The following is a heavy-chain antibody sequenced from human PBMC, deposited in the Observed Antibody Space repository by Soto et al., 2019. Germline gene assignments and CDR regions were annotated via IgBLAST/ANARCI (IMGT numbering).Heavy chain of an antibody. J-gene: IGHJ6*02. D-gene: IGHD2-15*01. CDR2: IYWDDDK. CDR1: GFSLSTSGVG. Sequence: QITLKESGPPLVKPTQPLTLTCTFSGFSLSTSGVGVAWIRQPPGKALEWLALIYWDDDKRYRPSLETRLTITKDTSKNQVVLTMTNVDSVDTATYYCAYLPCSGGSCYWFSYSGMDVWGQGTTVIVSS. V-gene: IGHV2-5*02. CDR3: AYLPCSGGSCYWFSYSGMDV.